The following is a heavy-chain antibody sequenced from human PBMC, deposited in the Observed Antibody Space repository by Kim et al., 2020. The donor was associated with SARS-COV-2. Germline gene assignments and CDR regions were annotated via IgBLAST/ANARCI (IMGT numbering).Heavy chain of an antibody. Sequence: SVKVSCQASGGTFSSYAISWVRQAPGQGLEWMGGIIPIFGTANYAQKFQGRVTITADESTSTAYMELSSLRSEDTAVYYCAREENSGSYYTNWFDPWGQGTLVTVSS. D-gene: IGHD3-10*01. V-gene: IGHV1-69*13. CDR1: GGTFSSYA. CDR2: IIPIFGTA. J-gene: IGHJ5*02. CDR3: AREENSGSYYTNWFDP.